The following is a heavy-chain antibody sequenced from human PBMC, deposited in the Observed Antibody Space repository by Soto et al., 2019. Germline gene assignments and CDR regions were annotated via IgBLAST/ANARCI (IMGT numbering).Heavy chain of an antibody. CDR3: AHVRGLGGDY. V-gene: IGHV2-5*01. Sequence: QITLKESGPTLVKPTQTLTLTCTYSGFSLSTSGVAVGWIRQPPGKALECLALIYWNDDKRYSPSLKSRLTITIDSSKNQVVLTMTNMDPVDTATYYCAHVRGLGGDYWGQGTLVTVSS. J-gene: IGHJ4*02. CDR2: IYWNDDK. CDR1: GFSLSTSGVA. D-gene: IGHD1-26*01.